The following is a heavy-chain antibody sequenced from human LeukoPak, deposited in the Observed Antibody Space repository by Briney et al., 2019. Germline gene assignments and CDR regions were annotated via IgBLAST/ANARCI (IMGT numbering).Heavy chain of an antibody. CDR2: ISGDGGST. J-gene: IGHJ4*02. V-gene: IGHV3-43*02. CDR3: AKRGVVIRVILVGFHKEAYYFDS. Sequence: GGSLRLSCAASGFTFDDYAMHWVRQAPGKGLEWVSLISGDGGSTYYADSVKGRFTISRDNSKNTLYLQMNNLRVDDTAVYFCAKRGVVIRVILVGFHKEAYYFDSWGQGALVNVSS. D-gene: IGHD3-22*01. CDR1: GFTFDDYA.